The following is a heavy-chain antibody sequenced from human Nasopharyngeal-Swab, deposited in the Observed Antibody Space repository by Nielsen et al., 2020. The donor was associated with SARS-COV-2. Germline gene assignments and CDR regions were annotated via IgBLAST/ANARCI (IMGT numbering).Heavy chain of an antibody. J-gene: IGHJ4*02. CDR2: INHSDRT. V-gene: IGHV4-34*01. CDR3: TRSTWIPLDS. Sequence: RQAPGKGLEWIGEINHSDRTIYNPSLKSRLTISADASKNQFSLELRSVTAADTAVYYCTRSTWIPLDSWGPGTLVTASS. D-gene: IGHD5-12*01.